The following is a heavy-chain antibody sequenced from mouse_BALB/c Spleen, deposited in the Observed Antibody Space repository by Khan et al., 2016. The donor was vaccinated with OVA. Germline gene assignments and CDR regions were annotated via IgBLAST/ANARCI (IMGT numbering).Heavy chain of an antibody. CDR3: ARDYYGKWYFDV. V-gene: IGHV3-1*02. J-gene: IGHJ1*01. CDR2: IHYSGST. CDR1: GYSFTSGYS. Sequence: VQLKESGPDLVKPSQSLSLTCTVTGYSFTSGYSWHWIRQFPGNKLQWMGYIHYSGSTNFTPSLKSRLSINRDTSKNQFFLQLNSVTTEDTATYYCARDYYGKWYFDVWGAGTTVTVSS. D-gene: IGHD1-2*01.